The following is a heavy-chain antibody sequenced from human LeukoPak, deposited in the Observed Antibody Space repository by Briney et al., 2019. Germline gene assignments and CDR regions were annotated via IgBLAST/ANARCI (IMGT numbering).Heavy chain of an antibody. D-gene: IGHD3-16*01. CDR3: ARDERYSDADHHYPDLGY. J-gene: IGHJ4*02. CDR2: INPNGGAT. CDR1: GYIFTGYY. V-gene: IGHV1-2*02. Sequence: VASVKVSCKASGYIFTGYYLFWVWQAPGQGLEWMGWINPNGGATRYAQKFQGRVTVTCDTSIRTTYMELSSLTSDDTAVYYCARDERYSDADHHYPDLGYWGQGTLVTVSS.